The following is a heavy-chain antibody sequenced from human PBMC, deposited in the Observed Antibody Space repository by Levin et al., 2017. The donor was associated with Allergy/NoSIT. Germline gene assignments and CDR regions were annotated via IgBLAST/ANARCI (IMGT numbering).Heavy chain of an antibody. V-gene: IGHV4-39*01. CDR2: IYYSGST. D-gene: IGHD3-9*01. Sequence: PSETLSLTCTVSGGSISSSSYYWGWIRQPPGKGLEWIGSIYYSGSTYYNPSLKSRVTISVDTSKNQFSLKLSSVTAADTAVYYCARQDGPGRTKLRYFDWLIPAHYWGQGTLVTVSS. J-gene: IGHJ4*02. CDR1: GGSISSSSYY. CDR3: ARQDGPGRTKLRYFDWLIPAHY.